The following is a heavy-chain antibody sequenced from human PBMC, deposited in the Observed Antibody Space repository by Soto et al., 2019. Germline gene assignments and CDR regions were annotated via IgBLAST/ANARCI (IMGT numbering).Heavy chain of an antibody. CDR1: EYTFTAYY. V-gene: IGHV1-2*02. J-gene: IGHJ4*02. CDR3: ATSSERATLLDY. D-gene: IGHD6-19*01. Sequence: ASVKVSCKASEYTFTAYYLHWVRQAPGQRLEWMGWINTKGGGKIYAQAFKGRPTMTRDTSITTDYMELSRLKSDDTALYYCATSSERATLLDYWGQGNMVTLSS. CDR2: INTKGGGK.